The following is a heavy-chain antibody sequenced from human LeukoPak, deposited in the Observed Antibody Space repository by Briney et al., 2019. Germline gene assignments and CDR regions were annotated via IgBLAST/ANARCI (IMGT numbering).Heavy chain of an antibody. V-gene: IGHV3-7*01. CDR1: GFTFSSDW. J-gene: IGHJ3*02. D-gene: IGHD5-24*01. CDR3: AREMATFLDAFDI. CDR2: IKQDGSEK. Sequence: GGSLRLSCAASGFTFSSDWMSWVRQAPGKGLEWVANIKQDGSEKYYVDSVKGRFTISRDNAKNSLHLQMNSLRAEDTAVYYCAREMATFLDAFDIWGQGTMVTVSS.